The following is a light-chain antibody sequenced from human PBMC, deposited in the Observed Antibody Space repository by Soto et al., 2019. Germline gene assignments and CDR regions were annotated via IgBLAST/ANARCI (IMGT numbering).Light chain of an antibody. CDR2: DVN. CDR3: CSYAGSYTLV. V-gene: IGLV2-11*01. CDR1: SSDVGAYNY. J-gene: IGLJ2*01. Sequence: QSVLTQPRSVSGSPGQSVTISCTGTSSDVGAYNYVSWYQQHPGKAPKLMTYDVNDRPSGVPDRFSGSKSGNTASLTISGLQAEDEADYYCCSYAGSYTLVFGGGTKLTVL.